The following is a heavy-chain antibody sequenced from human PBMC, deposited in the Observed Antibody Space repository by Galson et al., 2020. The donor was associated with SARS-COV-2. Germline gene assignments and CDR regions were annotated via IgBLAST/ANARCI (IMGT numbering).Heavy chain of an antibody. CDR2: VHESGSS. CDR1: GGPISYYY. D-gene: IGHD2-21*01. J-gene: IGHJ4*02. CDR3: ARSPTVVSDMYFTH. Sequence: SETLSLTCTVSGGPISYYYCSWIRQPPGESLEWIGYVHESGSSHYNPSLKNRVIMSVDTSRNQFSLRLTSVTGADTAVYYCARSPTVVSDMYFTHWGQGALVAVSS. V-gene: IGHV4-59*12.